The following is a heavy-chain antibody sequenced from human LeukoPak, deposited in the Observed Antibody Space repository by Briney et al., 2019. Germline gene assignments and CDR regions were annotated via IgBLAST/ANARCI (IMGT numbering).Heavy chain of an antibody. CDR2: ISGSGGST. Sequence: GGSLRLSCAASGFTFSSYAMSWVRQAPGKGLEWVSAISGSGGSTYYADSVKGRFTISRDNSKNTLYLQMNSLRAEDTAVYYRAKDHSAAGTTFFDYWGQRTLVTVSS. CDR3: AKDHSAAGTTFFDY. V-gene: IGHV3-23*01. D-gene: IGHD1-1*01. CDR1: GFTFSSYA. J-gene: IGHJ4*02.